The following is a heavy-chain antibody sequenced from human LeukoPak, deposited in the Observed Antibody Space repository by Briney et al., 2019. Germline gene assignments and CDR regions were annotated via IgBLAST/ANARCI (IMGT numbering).Heavy chain of an antibody. Sequence: ASVKVSCKASGGTFSSYAISWVRQAPGQGLEWMGGIIPIFGTANYAQKFQGRVTITADESTSTAYMELSSLRSEDTAVYYCATVTSSSSGIYYYYYMDVWGKGTTVTVSS. CDR2: IIPIFGTA. J-gene: IGHJ6*03. D-gene: IGHD6-6*01. V-gene: IGHV1-69*13. CDR1: GGTFSSYA. CDR3: ATVTSSSSGIYYYYYMDV.